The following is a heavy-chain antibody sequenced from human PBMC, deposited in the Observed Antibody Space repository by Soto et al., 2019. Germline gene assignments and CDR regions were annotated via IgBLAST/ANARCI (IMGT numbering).Heavy chain of an antibody. D-gene: IGHD6-6*01. CDR3: PRNSTHSTSLSQYHRMDV. CDR2: IVPMLGTP. V-gene: IGHV1-69*01. J-gene: IGHJ6*02. CDR1: GGTFSNFI. Sequence: QVQLVQSGAEVKEPGSSVRVSCKASGGTFSNFIMNWVRQTPGQGLAWMGGIVPMLGTPTYAEKFKGRVTIFGTQSTIIAYMSVASLTSEDTAIYFPPRNSTHSTSLSQYHRMDVCGHRTTITI.